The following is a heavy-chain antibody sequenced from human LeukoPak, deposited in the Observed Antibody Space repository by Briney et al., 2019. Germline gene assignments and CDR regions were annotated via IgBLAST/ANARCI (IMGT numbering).Heavy chain of an antibody. CDR2: ISSSSSTI. J-gene: IGHJ5*02. V-gene: IGHV3-48*01. CDR3: ARAPRGDDNWFDP. CDR1: GFTFSSYS. D-gene: IGHD5-24*01. Sequence: GGSLRLSCAASGFTFSSYSMNWVRQAPGKGLEWVSYISSSSSTIYYADSVKGRFTISRDNAKNSLYLQMNSLSAEDTAVYYCARAPRGDDNWFDPWGQGTLVTVSS.